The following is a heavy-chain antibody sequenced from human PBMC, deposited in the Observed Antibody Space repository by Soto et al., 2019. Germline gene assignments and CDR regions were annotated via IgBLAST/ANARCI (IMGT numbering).Heavy chain of an antibody. CDR3: ATKQPFFFDS. CDR2: IIPILDIA. J-gene: IGHJ4*02. V-gene: IGHV1-69*02. CDR1: GDIFSSYT. D-gene: IGHD1-1*01. Sequence: QVQLVQSGAEVKKPGSSVKVSCKASGDIFSSYTISWVRQAPGQGLEWMGRIIPILDIATYAHKFQGRVTITADKSTSTAYMDLSSLRSEDTAVYFCATKQPFFFDSWGQGTLVTVSS.